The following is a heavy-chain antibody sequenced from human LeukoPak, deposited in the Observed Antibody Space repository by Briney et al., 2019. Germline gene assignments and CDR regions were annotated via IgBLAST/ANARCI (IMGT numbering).Heavy chain of an antibody. J-gene: IGHJ4*02. CDR3: ARESSVVGRNIDY. V-gene: IGHV3-21*01. D-gene: IGHD1-26*01. CDR2: ISSSSSYI. Sequence: QPGGSLRLSCAASGFTFSNYKMNWVRQAPGKGLEWVSSISSSSSYIYYADSVKGRFTISRDNAKNSLYLQVNSLRAEDTAVYYCARESSVVGRNIDYWGQGTLVTVSS. CDR1: GFTFSNYK.